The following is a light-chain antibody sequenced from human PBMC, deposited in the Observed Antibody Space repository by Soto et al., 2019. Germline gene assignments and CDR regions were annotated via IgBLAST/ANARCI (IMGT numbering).Light chain of an antibody. CDR2: EVS. Sequence: ALTQPASVSGSPGQSITISCTGTSSDVGGYNYVSWYQQLPGKAPKLMIYEVSNRPSGVSNRFSGSKSGNTASLTISGLQAEDEADYYCSSYTGSSTPYVLGTGTKVTVL. V-gene: IGLV2-14*01. CDR1: SSDVGGYNY. J-gene: IGLJ1*01. CDR3: SSYTGSSTPYV.